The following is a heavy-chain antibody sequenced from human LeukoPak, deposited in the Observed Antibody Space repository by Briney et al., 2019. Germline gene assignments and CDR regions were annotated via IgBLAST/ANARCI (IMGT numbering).Heavy chain of an antibody. CDR2: ISYDGSNK. Sequence: PGGSLRLSCAASGFTFSSYAMHWVRQAPGKGLEWVAVISYDGSNKYYADSVKGRFTISRDNSKNTLYLQMNSLRAEDTAVYYCAGVILDSGSFQRWPVDYWGQGTLGTVSS. D-gene: IGHD1-26*01. CDR1: GFTFSSYA. J-gene: IGHJ4*02. CDR3: AGVILDSGSFQRWPVDY. V-gene: IGHV3-30*04.